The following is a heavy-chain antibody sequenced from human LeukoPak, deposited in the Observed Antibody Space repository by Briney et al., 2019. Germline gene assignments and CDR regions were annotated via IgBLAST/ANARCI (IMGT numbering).Heavy chain of an antibody. CDR2: IYYSGST. CDR1: GGSISSSSYY. Sequence: PSETLSLTCTVPGGSISSSSYYWGWIRQPPGKGLEWIGSIYYSGSTYYNPSLKSRVTISVDTSKNQFSLKLSSVTAADTAVYYCARLNWVYWGQGTLVTVSS. CDR3: ARLNWVY. D-gene: IGHD7-27*01. J-gene: IGHJ4*02. V-gene: IGHV4-39*01.